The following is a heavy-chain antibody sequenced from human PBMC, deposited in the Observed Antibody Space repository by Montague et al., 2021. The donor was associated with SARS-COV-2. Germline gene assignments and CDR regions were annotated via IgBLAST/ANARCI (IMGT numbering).Heavy chain of an antibody. CDR1: SGPLSAYY. D-gene: IGHD1-1*01. J-gene: IGHJ4*02. Sequence: SETLSLTCDVDSGPLSAYYWSWVRQPPGKGLEWIGEIHPYGHTSYNPSLMSRVTLSLGTSSNPFSLKLTSVTAADTAVYYCARGLDHNKEGDYWGQGILVIVSS. CDR3: ARGLDHNKEGDY. CDR2: IHPYGHT. V-gene: IGHV4-34*01.